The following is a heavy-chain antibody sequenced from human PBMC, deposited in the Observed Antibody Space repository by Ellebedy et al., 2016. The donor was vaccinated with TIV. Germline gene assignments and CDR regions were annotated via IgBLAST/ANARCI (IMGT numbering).Heavy chain of an antibody. CDR2: ITAGGNT. V-gene: IGHV3-23*01. D-gene: IGHD6-13*01. CDR1: GFTFTNFA. J-gene: IGHJ4*02. Sequence: GESLKISCAASGFTFTNFAMTWVRQAPGKGLEWVSAITAGGNTHYADSVKGRFTISRDNSKTTLYLQMTSLRADDTAVYYCAKTEPYGTTWFGRIFWGQGTLVTASS. CDR3: AKTEPYGTTWFGRIF.